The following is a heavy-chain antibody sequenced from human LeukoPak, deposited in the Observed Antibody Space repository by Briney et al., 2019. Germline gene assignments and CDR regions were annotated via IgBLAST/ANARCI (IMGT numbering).Heavy chain of an antibody. D-gene: IGHD3-22*01. CDR3: VRLNGGYYEAIFDY. CDR1: GGSISSSNYY. Sequence: SETLSLTCTVSGGSISSSNYYWGWIRQPPGKGLECIGSMYYSGSTFCNPPLKSRVTISVDTSKNQFSLKLRSVTAADTAVYYCVRLNGGYYEAIFDYWGQGTLVTVSS. J-gene: IGHJ4*02. V-gene: IGHV4-39*01. CDR2: MYYSGST.